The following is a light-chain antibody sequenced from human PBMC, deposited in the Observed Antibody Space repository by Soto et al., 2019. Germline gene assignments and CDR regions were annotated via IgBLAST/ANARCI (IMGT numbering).Light chain of an antibody. CDR3: QSYGSSLSGSV. J-gene: IGLJ1*01. Sequence: QSVLTQPPSVSGAPGQRVTISCTGSSSNIGAGYDVHWYQQLPGTAPKLLIYGNSNRPSGVPERFSGSKSGTSASLAITGLQAEDEANYYCQSYGSSLSGSVFASGTKLTVL. CDR1: SSNIGAGYD. CDR2: GNS. V-gene: IGLV1-40*01.